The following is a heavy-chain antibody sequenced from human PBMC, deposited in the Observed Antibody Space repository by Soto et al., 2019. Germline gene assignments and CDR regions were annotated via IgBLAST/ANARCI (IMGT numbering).Heavy chain of an antibody. CDR3: AKDDKYGPPYYYGMDV. D-gene: IGHD3-9*01. V-gene: IGHV3-23*01. CDR1: GFTFSSYA. J-gene: IGHJ6*02. Sequence: GGSLRLSCAASGFTFSSYAMSWVRQAPGKGLEWVSAISGSGGSTYYADSVKGRFTISRDNSKNTLYLQMNSLRAEDTAVYYCAKDDKYGPPYYYGMDVWGQGTTVTVSS. CDR2: ISGSGGST.